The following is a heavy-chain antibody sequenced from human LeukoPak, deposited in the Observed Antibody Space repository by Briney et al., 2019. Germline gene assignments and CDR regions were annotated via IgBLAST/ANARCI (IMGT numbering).Heavy chain of an antibody. CDR3: ARHDDSSGWDNFDY. CDR1: GYTFTSYA. Sequence: GASVKVSCKASGYTFTSYAMNWVRQAPGQGLEWMGWINTNTGNPTYAQGFTGRFVFSLDTSVSTAYLQISSLKAEDTAMYYCARHDDSSGWDNFDYWGQGTLVTVSS. J-gene: IGHJ4*02. V-gene: IGHV7-4-1*02. CDR2: INTNTGNP. D-gene: IGHD6-19*01.